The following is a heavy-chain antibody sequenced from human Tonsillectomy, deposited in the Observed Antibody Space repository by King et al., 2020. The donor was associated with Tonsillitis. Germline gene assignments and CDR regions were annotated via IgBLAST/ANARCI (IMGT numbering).Heavy chain of an antibody. CDR1: GFTFSSYA. D-gene: IGHD4-11*01. J-gene: IGHJ5*02. V-gene: IGHV3-23*01. Sequence: VQLLESGGGLVQPGGSLRLSCATSGFTFSSYAMSWVRQAPGKGLEWVSGISGVDGSTYYVDSVKGRFTISRDNSKDTLYLQMDSLRAEDTAVYYCARGGDYSDYDCFDPWGQGTLVTVSS. CDR3: ARGGDYSDYDCFDP. CDR2: ISGVDGST.